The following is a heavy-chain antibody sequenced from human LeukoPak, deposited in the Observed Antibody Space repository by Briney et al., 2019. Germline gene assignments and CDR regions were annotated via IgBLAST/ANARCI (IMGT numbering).Heavy chain of an antibody. D-gene: IGHD3-9*01. J-gene: IGHJ3*02. Sequence: GGSLRPSCAASGFTFSSYSMNWVRQAPGKGLEWVSSISSSSSYIYYADSVKGRFTISRDNAKNSLYLQMNSLRAEDTAVYYCAREYYDILNGERWDAFDIWGQGTMATVSS. CDR1: GFTFSSYS. CDR2: ISSSSSYI. CDR3: AREYYDILNGERWDAFDI. V-gene: IGHV3-21*01.